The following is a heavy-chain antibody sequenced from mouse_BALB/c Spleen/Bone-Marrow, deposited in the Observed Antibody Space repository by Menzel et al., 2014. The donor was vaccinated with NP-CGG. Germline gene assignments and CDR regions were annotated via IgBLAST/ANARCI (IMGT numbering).Heavy chain of an antibody. D-gene: IGHD2-4*01. CDR2: IYPGDGET. J-gene: IGHJ2*01. Sequence: VQRVESGAELVRPGSSVKISCKASGYAFSSFWMNWVKQRPGQGLGWIGQIYPGDGETNYNGKFKGKATLTADKSSSTAYMQLSSLTSEDSAVYFCARDDYGPDYWGQGTTLTVSS. V-gene: IGHV1-80*01. CDR1: GYAFSSFW. CDR3: ARDDYGPDY.